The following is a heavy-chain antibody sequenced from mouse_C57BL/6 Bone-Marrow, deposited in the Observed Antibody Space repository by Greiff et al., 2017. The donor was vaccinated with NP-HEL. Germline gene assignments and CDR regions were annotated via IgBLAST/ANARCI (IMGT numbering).Heavy chain of an antibody. D-gene: IGHD1-1*01. J-gene: IGHJ2*01. CDR2: IDPETGGT. V-gene: IGHV1-15*01. CDR3: TRRATVDYFDY. CDR1: GYTFTDYE. Sequence: VQLVESGAELVRPGASVTLSCKASGYTFTDYEMHWVKQTPVHGLEWIGAIDPETGGTAYNQKFKGKAILTADKSSSTAYMELRSLTSEDSAVYYCTRRATVDYFDYWGQGTTLTVSS.